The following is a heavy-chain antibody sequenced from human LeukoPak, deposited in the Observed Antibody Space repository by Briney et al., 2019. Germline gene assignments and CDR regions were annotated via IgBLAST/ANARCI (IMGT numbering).Heavy chain of an antibody. D-gene: IGHD2-2*02. CDR1: GFTFSSYW. J-gene: IGHJ6*02. Sequence: GGSLRLSCAASGFTFSSYWMSWVRQAPGKGLEWVANIKQDGSEKYYVDSVKGRFTISRDNAKNSLYLQMNSLRAEDTAVYYCARDSVVVVPAAIRFDYYYGMDVWGQGTTVTVSS. V-gene: IGHV3-7*01. CDR3: ARDSVVVVPAAIRFDYYYGMDV. CDR2: IKQDGSEK.